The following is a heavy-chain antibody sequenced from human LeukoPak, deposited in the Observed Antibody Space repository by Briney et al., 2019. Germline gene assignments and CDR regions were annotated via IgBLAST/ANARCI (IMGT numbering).Heavy chain of an antibody. V-gene: IGHV3-30*04. CDR3: AETAVLGYCRGDSCSMEY. CDR2: ISYDGSFK. J-gene: IGHJ4*02. CDR1: GFIFSSYA. D-gene: IGHD2-15*01. Sequence: PGGSLRLSCAASGFIFSSYAMHWLRQAPGKGLEWVTLISYDGSFKYYADSMEGRFTISRDNSKNTLYLQMNTLRAEDTAVYYCAETAVLGYCRGDSCSMEYWGQGTLVTVSS.